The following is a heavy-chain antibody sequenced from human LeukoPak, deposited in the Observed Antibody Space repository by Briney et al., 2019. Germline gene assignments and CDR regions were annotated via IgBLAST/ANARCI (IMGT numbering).Heavy chain of an antibody. D-gene: IGHD1-26*01. CDR1: GYTFTSYG. J-gene: IGHJ4*02. CDR2: INPNSGGT. CDR3: TTVAWEVRDFDF. V-gene: IGHV1-2*02. Sequence: EASVKVSCKASGYTFTSYGISWVRQAPGQGLEWMGWINPNSGGTNYAQKFQGRVTMTRDTSISTAYMELSRLRSDDTAVYYCTTVAWEVRDFDFWGQGTLVSVSS.